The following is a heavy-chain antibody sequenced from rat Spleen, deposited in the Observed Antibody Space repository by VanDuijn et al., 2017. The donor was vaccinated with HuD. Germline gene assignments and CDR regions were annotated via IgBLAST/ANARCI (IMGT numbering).Heavy chain of an antibody. CDR2: INYDGSHT. V-gene: IGHV5-29*01. D-gene: IGHD1-6*01. Sequence: EVQLVESGGGLVQPGRSLKLSCAVSGFTFSSYGMAWVRQDPTKGLEWVATINYDGSHTYYRDSVKGQFTISRDNAKSALYLQMDSLRSEDTATYFCVRIQTYFDDWGQGVMVTVSS. CDR1: GFTFSSYG. J-gene: IGHJ2*01. CDR3: VRIQTYFDD.